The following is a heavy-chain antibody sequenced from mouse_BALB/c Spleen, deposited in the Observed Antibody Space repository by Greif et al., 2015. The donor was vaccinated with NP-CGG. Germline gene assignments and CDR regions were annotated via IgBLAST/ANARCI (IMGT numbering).Heavy chain of an antibody. CDR1: GFNIKDTY. V-gene: IGHV14-3*02. CDR3: ARWDWYFDV. CDR2: IDPANGNT. Sequence: VQLQQSGAELVKPGASVKLSCTASGFNIKDTYMHWVKQRPEQGLEWIGRIDPANGNTKYDPKFQGKATITADTSSNTAYLQLISLTSEDTAVYYCARWDWYFDVWGAGTTVTVSS. J-gene: IGHJ1*01.